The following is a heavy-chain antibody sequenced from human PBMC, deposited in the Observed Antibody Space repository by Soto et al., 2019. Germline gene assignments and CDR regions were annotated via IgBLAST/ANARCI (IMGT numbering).Heavy chain of an antibody. V-gene: IGHV3-23*01. CDR2: ITSSGDKT. Sequence: EVQLLESGGDLVQPGGSLRLSCAASGFSLNNFAMAWVRQAPGKGLEWVSTITSSGDKTSYADSVKGRFIISRDNAKNMLYLQMHSLRVEDTALYYCARDCASTSCSVWRDWGQGTLVTVSS. J-gene: IGHJ4*02. D-gene: IGHD2-2*01. CDR1: GFSLNNFA. CDR3: ARDCASTSCSVWRD.